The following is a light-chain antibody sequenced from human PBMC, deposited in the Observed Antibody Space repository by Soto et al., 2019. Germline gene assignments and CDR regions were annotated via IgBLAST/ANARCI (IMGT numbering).Light chain of an antibody. V-gene: IGKV4-1*01. Sequence: DIVMTQSPDSLAVSLGERATINCKSSQSVLYSSNNKNYLAWYQQKPGQPPKLLIYWASTRESGVPDRFSGSGFGTDFTLTISSLQAEDVAVYYCQHHYSTPPTFGQGTKVEIK. J-gene: IGKJ1*01. CDR1: QSVLYSSNNKNY. CDR2: WAS. CDR3: QHHYSTPPT.